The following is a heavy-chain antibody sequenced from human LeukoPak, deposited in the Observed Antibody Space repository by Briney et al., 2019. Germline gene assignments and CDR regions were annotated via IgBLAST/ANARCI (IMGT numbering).Heavy chain of an antibody. Sequence: PSETLSLTCAVYGGSFSGYYWSWIRQPPGKGLEWIGEINHSGSTNYNPSLKSRVTISVDTSKGQFALKLSSVTAADTAVYYCAKSYFDYSTYYSYYFNLWGQGALVTVSS. V-gene: IGHV4-34*01. CDR3: AKSYFDYSTYYSYYFNL. CDR1: GGSFSGYY. J-gene: IGHJ4*02. CDR2: INHSGST. D-gene: IGHD4-11*01.